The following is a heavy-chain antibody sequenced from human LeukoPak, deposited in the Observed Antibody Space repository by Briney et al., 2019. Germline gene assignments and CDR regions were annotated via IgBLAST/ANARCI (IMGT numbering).Heavy chain of an antibody. CDR3: AKGGGWLYYFDY. Sequence: PGGSLRLSCAASGFTFSPFTMNWVRQAPWKELEWVSGISGSDSSTYYADFVKGRFTISRDNSKNTLYLQMNSMRADDTAVYYCAKGGGWLYYFDYWGQGTLVTVST. CDR2: ISGSDSST. J-gene: IGHJ4*02. CDR1: GFTFSPFT. D-gene: IGHD4-23*01. V-gene: IGHV3-23*01.